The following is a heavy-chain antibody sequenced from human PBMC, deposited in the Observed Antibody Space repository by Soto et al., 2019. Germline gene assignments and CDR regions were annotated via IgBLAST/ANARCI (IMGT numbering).Heavy chain of an antibody. CDR1: GCRCTSYC. CDR2: IYPGDSDT. CDR3: AGVVVPAAIFAFDI. Sequence: ESLKISSRGSGCRCTSYCGGWVRQMPGKGLEWMGIIYPGDSDTRYSPSFQGQVTISADKSISTAYLQWSSLKASDTAMYYCAGVVVPAAIFAFDIWGQGTMVTVSS. V-gene: IGHV5-51*01. J-gene: IGHJ3*02. D-gene: IGHD2-2*02.